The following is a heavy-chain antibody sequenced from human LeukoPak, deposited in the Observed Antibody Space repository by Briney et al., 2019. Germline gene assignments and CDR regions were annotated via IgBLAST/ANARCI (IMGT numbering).Heavy chain of an antibody. CDR1: GFTVSSNY. CDR3: ARAQLRYFDWLEYYFDY. V-gene: IGHV3-53*01. CDR2: IYSGGST. Sequence: GGSVRLSCAASGFTVSSNYMSWVRQAPGKGLEWVSVIYSGGSTYYADSVKGRFTISRDNSKNTLYLQMNSLRAEDTAVYYCARAQLRYFDWLEYYFDYWGQGTLVTVSS. J-gene: IGHJ4*02. D-gene: IGHD3-9*01.